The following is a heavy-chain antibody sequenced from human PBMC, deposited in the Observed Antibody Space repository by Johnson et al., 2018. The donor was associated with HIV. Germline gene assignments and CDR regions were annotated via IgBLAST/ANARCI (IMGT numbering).Heavy chain of an antibody. J-gene: IGHJ3*02. CDR3: ARDSQWELRPVAFDI. Sequence: VQLVESGGGVVQPGRSLRLSCAASGFTFSSYWMSWVRQAPGKGLEWVANIKQDGSEKYYVDSVKGRFTISRDNAKNSLYLQMNSLRAEDTAVYYCARDSQWELRPVAFDIWGQGTMVTVSS. V-gene: IGHV3-7*05. D-gene: IGHD1-26*01. CDR1: GFTFSSYW. CDR2: IKQDGSEK.